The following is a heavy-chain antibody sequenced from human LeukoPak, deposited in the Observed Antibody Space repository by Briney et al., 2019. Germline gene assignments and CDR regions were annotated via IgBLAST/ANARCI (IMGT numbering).Heavy chain of an antibody. CDR1: GFTFGDYG. CDR2: IRSKVYGGTT. Sequence: GGSLRLSCTASGFTFGDYGMSWVRQAPGKGLEWVGFIRSKVYGGTTEYAASVKGRFTISRDDSKSIAYLQMNSLKTEDTGVYYCGRAAYEILTGYLIDYWGQGTLVTVSS. V-gene: IGHV3-49*04. J-gene: IGHJ4*02. D-gene: IGHD3-9*01. CDR3: GRAAYEILTGYLIDY.